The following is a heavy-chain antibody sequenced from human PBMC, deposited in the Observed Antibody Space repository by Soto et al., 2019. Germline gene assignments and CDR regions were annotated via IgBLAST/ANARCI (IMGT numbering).Heavy chain of an antibody. Sequence: ASVKVSCKASGYTFTSYYLHWVRQAPGQGLEWMGIIKPSDGSTRYAQKFQGRVTMTRDTSTSTFYMELSSLRSEDTAVYYCARSYDNFDYWGQGTLVTVSS. D-gene: IGHD2-8*01. CDR1: GYTFTSYY. CDR3: ARSYDNFDY. V-gene: IGHV1-46*01. CDR2: IKPSDGST. J-gene: IGHJ4*02.